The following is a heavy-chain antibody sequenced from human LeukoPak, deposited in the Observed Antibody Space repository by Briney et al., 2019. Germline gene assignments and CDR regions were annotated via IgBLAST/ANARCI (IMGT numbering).Heavy chain of an antibody. Sequence: PSETLSLTCTVSGGSISSYYWAWIRQPPGKGLEWIGYIYHSGSTNYNPSLESRVTISVDTSKNQFSLKLSSVTAADTAVYYCARGWTPWDGYLDWGQGTLVTVSS. CDR1: GGSISSYY. J-gene: IGHJ4*02. V-gene: IGHV4-59*01. D-gene: IGHD3-22*01. CDR2: IYHSGST. CDR3: ARGWTPWDGYLD.